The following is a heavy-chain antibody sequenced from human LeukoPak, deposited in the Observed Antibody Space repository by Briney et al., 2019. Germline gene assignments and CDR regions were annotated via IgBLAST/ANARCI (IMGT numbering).Heavy chain of an antibody. V-gene: IGHV4-4*07. CDR3: ARVSRPAAMSYYYYYYMDV. CDR1: GGSTSSYY. J-gene: IGHJ6*03. Sequence: SETLSLTCTVPGGSTSSYYWSWIRQPAGKGLEWIGRIYTSGSTNYNPSLKSRVTMSVDTSKNQFSLKLSSVTAADTAVYYCARVSRPAAMSYYYYYYMDVWSKGTTVTISS. D-gene: IGHD2-2*01. CDR2: IYTSGST.